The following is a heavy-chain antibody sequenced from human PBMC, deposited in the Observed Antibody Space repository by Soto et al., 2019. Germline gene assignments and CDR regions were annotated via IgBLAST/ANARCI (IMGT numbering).Heavy chain of an antibody. Sequence: GSGPTLVNPTQPLTLTCTFSGFSLSTSGMCVSWIRQPPGKSLEWLALIDWDDDKYYSTSLKTRLTISKDTSKNQVVLTMTNMDPVDTATYYCARSAPWGGSGSYYNDYWGQGTLVTVSS. CDR3: ARSAPWGGSGSYYNDY. CDR2: IDWDDDK. D-gene: IGHD3-10*01. V-gene: IGHV2-70*01. J-gene: IGHJ4*02. CDR1: GFSLSTSGMC.